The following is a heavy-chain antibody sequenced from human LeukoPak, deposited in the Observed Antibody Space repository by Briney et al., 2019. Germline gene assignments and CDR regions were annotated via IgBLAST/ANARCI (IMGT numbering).Heavy chain of an antibody. CDR1: GYTFTDYY. Sequence: ASVKVSCTASGYTFTDYYIHWVRQAPGQGLEWVSWINPHSGGKSYPQKFEGRVTLTGDTSINTAYLELNWLRSDDTAVYYCARDLRPTAMELGYWGQGTPVTVSS. V-gene: IGHV1-2*02. D-gene: IGHD4/OR15-4a*01. J-gene: IGHJ4*02. CDR2: INPHSGGK. CDR3: ARDLRPTAMELGY.